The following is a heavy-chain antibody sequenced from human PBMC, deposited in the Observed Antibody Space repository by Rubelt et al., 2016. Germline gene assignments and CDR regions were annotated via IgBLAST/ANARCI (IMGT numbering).Heavy chain of an antibody. J-gene: IGHJ4*02. Sequence: QVQLQQWGAGQLKPSGTLSLTCAVHGGSFNGFYWSWIRQSPGKGLEWIGEITPSGSTNYNPSLKSRVTISLDTSKTQVSLRLSAVIAADTAVYYCARCSRQLVLDGFDYWGQGTLVTVSS. CDR3: ARCSRQLVLDGFDY. CDR1: GGSFNGFY. CDR2: ITPSGST. V-gene: IGHV4-34*01. D-gene: IGHD6-13*01.